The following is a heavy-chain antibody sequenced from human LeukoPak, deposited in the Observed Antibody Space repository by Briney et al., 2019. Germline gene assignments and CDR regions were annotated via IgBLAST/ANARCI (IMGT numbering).Heavy chain of an antibody. CDR1: GHSFTSYW. CDR2: IYPGDSDT. V-gene: IGHV5-51*01. J-gene: IGHJ6*02. CDR3: ARRTGSYYYGMDV. Sequence: GESLKISCKGSGHSFTSYWIGWVRQMPGKGLEWMGIIYPGDSDTRYSPSFQGQVTISADKSISTAYLQWSSLKAPDTAMYYCARRTGSYYYGMDVWGQGTTVTVSS. D-gene: IGHD3/OR15-3a*01.